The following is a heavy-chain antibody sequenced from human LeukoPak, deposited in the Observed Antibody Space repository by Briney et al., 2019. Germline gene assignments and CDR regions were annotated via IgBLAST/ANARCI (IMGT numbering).Heavy chain of an antibody. V-gene: IGHV4-4*07. Sequence: SETLSLTCTVSGGSISSYYWSWIRQPAGKGLEWIGRIYTSGSTNYNPSLKSRVTISVDTSKKQFSLKLSSVTAADTAVYYCARGYCGYEIFDYWGQGTLVTVSS. CDR1: GGSISSYY. J-gene: IGHJ4*02. D-gene: IGHD5-12*01. CDR2: IYTSGST. CDR3: ARGYCGYEIFDY.